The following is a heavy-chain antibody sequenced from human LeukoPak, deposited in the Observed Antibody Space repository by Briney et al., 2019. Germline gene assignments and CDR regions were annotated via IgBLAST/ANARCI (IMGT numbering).Heavy chain of an antibody. CDR2: ISSSSSYI. J-gene: IGHJ4*02. CDR1: GFTFDDYT. D-gene: IGHD4-17*01. CDR3: XRMTTVTDLDY. Sequence: GRSLRLSCTASGFTFDDYTMHWVRQAPGKGLEWVSSISSSSSYIYYADSVKGRFTISRDNAKNSLYLQMNSLRAEDTAVYYXXRMTTVTDLDYWGQGTLVTVSS. V-gene: IGHV3-21*01.